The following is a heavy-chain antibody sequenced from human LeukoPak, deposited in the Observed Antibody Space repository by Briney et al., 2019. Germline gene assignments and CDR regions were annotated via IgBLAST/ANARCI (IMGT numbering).Heavy chain of an antibody. Sequence: GGSLRLSCAASGFTVSSNYMSWVRQAPGKGLEWVSVIYSGGSTYYADSVKGRFTISRDNSKNTLYLQMNSLRAEDTAVYYCARNRVVRGVQYYFDYWGQETLVTVSS. CDR2: IYSGGST. CDR1: GFTVSSNY. D-gene: IGHD3-10*01. J-gene: IGHJ4*02. CDR3: ARNRVVRGVQYYFDY. V-gene: IGHV3-53*01.